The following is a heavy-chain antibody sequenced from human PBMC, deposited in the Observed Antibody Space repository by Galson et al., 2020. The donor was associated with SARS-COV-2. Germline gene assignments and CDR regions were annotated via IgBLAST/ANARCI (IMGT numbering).Heavy chain of an antibody. D-gene: IGHD3-3*01. CDR3: ARGEWLGPFDI. V-gene: IGHV4-30-4*08. CDR1: GGSISSGDYY. CDR2: IYYSGST. Sequence: SETLSLTCTVSGGSISSGDYYWSWIRQPPGKGLEWIGYIYYSGSTYYNPSLKSRVTISVDTSKNQFSLKLSSVTAADTAVYYCARGEWLGPFDIWGQGTMVTVSS. J-gene: IGHJ3*02.